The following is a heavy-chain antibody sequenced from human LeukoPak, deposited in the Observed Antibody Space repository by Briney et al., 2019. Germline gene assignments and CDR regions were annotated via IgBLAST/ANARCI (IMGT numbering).Heavy chain of an antibody. CDR1: GFTFSSYR. Sequence: GGSLRLSCAASGFTFSSYRMNWVRQTPGKGLEWISYIRSSSSTIYYADSVKGRFAISRDNAKNSLYLQMDSLRAEDTAVYYCATGMWGYCSATSCPLDFWGQGTLVTVSS. CDR2: IRSSSSTI. D-gene: IGHD2-2*01. CDR3: ATGMWGYCSATSCPLDF. J-gene: IGHJ4*02. V-gene: IGHV3-48*01.